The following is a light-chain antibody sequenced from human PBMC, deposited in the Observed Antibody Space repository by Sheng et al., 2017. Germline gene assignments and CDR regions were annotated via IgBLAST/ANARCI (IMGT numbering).Light chain of an antibody. V-gene: IGKV3D-20*02. CDR1: QSVSSSY. J-gene: IGKJ4*01. CDR3: QQRDRWPLT. Sequence: EIVLTQSPGTLSLSPGERATLSCRASQSVSSSYLAWYQQKPGQAPRLLIYDASKRATGIPARFSGSGSGTDFTLTISGLEPEDSAVYYCQQRDRWPLTFGGGTNVELK. CDR2: DAS.